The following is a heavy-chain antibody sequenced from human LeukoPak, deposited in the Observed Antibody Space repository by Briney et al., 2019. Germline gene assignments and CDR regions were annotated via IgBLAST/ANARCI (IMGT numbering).Heavy chain of an antibody. J-gene: IGHJ3*02. CDR3: ARTQSGSGSYLPYDI. CDR2: IDWDDDK. Sequence: SGPTLVNPTQTLTLTCTFSGFSLSTSGMCVRWIRQPPGKALEWLALIDWDDDKYYSTSLKTRLTISKDTSKNQVVLTMTNMDPVDTATYYCARTQSGSGSYLPYDIWGQGTMVAVSS. V-gene: IGHV2-70*01. CDR1: GFSLSTSGMC. D-gene: IGHD3-10*01.